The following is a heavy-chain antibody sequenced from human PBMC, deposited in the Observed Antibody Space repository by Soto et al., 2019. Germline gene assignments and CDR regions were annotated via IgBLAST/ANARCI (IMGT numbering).Heavy chain of an antibody. J-gene: IGHJ4*02. V-gene: IGHV4-59*08. D-gene: IGHD2-2*01. CDR1: GGSINDYY. CDR2: IFYTGST. Sequence: PSETLSLTCTVSGGSINDYYWSWIRQPPGKGLEWIGQIFYTGSTNYNPSLKSRVTISVDRSKNQFSLRLRSVTAADTAVYYCARHGCSSTGCLKGMAYYFYYWGQGTLVTVSS. CDR3: ARHGCSSTGCLKGMAYYFYY.